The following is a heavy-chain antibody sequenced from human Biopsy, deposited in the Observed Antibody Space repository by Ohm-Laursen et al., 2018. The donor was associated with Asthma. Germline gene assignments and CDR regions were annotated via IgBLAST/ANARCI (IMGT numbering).Heavy chain of an antibody. CDR1: GFTFSSYG. D-gene: IGHD6-19*01. CDR2: IWYDGSNK. V-gene: IGHV3-33*08. CDR3: AREGIAVAHFDY. Sequence: SLRLSCSASGFTFSSYGMHWVRQAPGKGLEWVAVIWYDGSNKYYADPVKGRFTISRDNSNNTLYLQMNSLRAEDPAVYYCAREGIAVAHFDYWGQGTLVTVSS. J-gene: IGHJ4*02.